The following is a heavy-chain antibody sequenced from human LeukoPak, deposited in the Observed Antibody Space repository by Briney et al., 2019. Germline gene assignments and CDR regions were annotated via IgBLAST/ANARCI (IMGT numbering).Heavy chain of an antibody. D-gene: IGHD5-12*01. J-gene: IGHJ4*02. CDR1: GSTFSSYT. V-gene: IGHV3-21*06. CDR2: ISSRSSYI. Sequence: GGSLRLSCAASGSTFSSYTMNWVRQAPGKGLEWVSSISSRSSYIYYADSVKGRFTISRDNAKNSLYLQMNSLRAEDTAVYYCARDPFSGYDKRVYYFDYWGQGTLVTVSS. CDR3: ARDPFSGYDKRVYYFDY.